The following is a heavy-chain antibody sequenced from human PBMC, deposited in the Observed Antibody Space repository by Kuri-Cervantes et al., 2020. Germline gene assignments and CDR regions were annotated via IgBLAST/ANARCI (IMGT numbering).Heavy chain of an antibody. D-gene: IGHD2-15*01. V-gene: IGHV3-66*01. J-gene: IGHJ6*02. CDR3: ARDIVVAKINYYYYYGMDV. Sequence: GESLKISCAASGFTFDDYGMSWVRQAPGKGLEWVSVIYSGGSTYYADSVKGRFTISRDNSKNTLYLQMNSLRAEDTAVYYCARDIVVAKINYYYYYGMDVWGQGTTVTVSS. CDR2: IYSGGST. CDR1: GFTFDDYG.